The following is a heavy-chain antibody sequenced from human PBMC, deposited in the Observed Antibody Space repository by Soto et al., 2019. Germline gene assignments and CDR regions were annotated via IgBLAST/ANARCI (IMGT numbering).Heavy chain of an antibody. D-gene: IGHD3-16*02. CDR1: GERERIYV. J-gene: IGHJ6*02. Sequence: SLKLSCKSVGERERIYVSSWVRQAPGQGLEWMGGIFPKFGTTYSAQKLQDRLTITADESTSTVYMQLSSLRLDDTAVYYCEAEMTFGKLSGVWGQGPTVTVSS. CDR2: IFPKFGTT. CDR3: EAEMTFGKLSGV. V-gene: IGHV1-69*13.